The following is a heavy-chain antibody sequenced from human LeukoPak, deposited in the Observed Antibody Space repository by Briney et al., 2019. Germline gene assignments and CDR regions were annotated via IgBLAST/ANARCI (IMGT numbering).Heavy chain of an antibody. D-gene: IGHD6-13*01. J-gene: IGHJ3*02. CDR1: GGSISSSSYY. Sequence: PSETLSRTCTVSGGSISSSSYYWGWIRQPPGKGLEWIGTIYYSGSTYYNPSLKSRVTISVDASKNLFSLKLSSVTAADTAVYYCARHRIAAADDAFEIWGQGTMVTVSS. V-gene: IGHV4-39*01. CDR3: ARHRIAAADDAFEI. CDR2: IYYSGST.